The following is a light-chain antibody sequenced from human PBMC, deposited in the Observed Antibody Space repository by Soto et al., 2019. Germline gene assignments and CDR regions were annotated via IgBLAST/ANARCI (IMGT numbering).Light chain of an antibody. V-gene: IGKV2-28*01. J-gene: IGKJ1*01. CDR3: MQSLQSPPT. CDR2: LGS. CDR1: QSLLHNNGYNY. Sequence: DIVMTQSPLSLPVTPGEPASISCRSSQSLLHNNGYNYLDWYLQKPGQSPQLLIYLGSNRASGVPDRFRGSASGTDFTLKISSVEAEDIGVYYCMQSLQSPPTFGQGTKVEMK.